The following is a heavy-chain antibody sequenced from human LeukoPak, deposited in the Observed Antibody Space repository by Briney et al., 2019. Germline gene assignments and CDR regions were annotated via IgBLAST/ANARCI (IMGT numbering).Heavy chain of an antibody. CDR3: ARDTTEWERRFDY. CDR1: GGTFSSYA. D-gene: IGHD1-26*01. J-gene: IGHJ4*02. V-gene: IGHV1-69*05. Sequence: SVKVSCKASGGTFSSYAISWVRQAPGQGLEWMGGIIPIFGTANYAQKFQGRVTMTRDTSTSTVYMELSSLRSEDTAVYYCARDTTEWERRFDYWGQGTLVTVSS. CDR2: IIPIFGTA.